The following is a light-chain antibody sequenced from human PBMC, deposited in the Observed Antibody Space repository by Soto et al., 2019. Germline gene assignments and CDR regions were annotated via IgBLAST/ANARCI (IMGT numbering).Light chain of an antibody. CDR1: QSVSNNY. J-gene: IGKJ3*01. CDR3: QQYGTSPLT. V-gene: IGKV3-20*01. Sequence: EIELTQSPGTLSLSPGERATLSCRASQSVSNNYLAWYQQKPGQAPRLLISGASNMATGIPDRFSGSGSGTDFTLAISRLEPEDFSVYYCQQYGTSPLTFGLGTKVELK. CDR2: GAS.